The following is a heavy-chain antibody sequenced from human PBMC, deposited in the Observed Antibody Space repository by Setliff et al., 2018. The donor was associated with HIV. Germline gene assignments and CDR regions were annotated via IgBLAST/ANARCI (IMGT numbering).Heavy chain of an antibody. CDR1: GFSFINAW. Sequence: KPGGSLRLSCGASGFSFINAWMSWVRQAPGKGLEWIGRIKSKTDGGTTDYAAPVKGRFIISRDDSKDTLYLQMNRLKTEDTAVYYCTTVRPYYYGSGSYFIDYWGQGTLVTVSS. CDR3: TTVRPYYYGSGSYFIDY. V-gene: IGHV3-15*01. D-gene: IGHD3-10*01. CDR2: IKSKTDGGTT. J-gene: IGHJ4*02.